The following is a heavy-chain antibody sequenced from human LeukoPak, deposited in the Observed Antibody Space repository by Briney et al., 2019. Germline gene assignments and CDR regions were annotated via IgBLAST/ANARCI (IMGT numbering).Heavy chain of an antibody. CDR3: ARDLLHTATLDY. J-gene: IGHJ4*02. CDR1: GFTFSSYA. Sequence: GGSLRLSCAASGFTFSSYAMSWVRQAPGKGLEWVSAISGSGGSTYYADSVKGRFTISRDNAKNSLYLQMNSLRAEDTAFYYCARDLLHTATLDYWGQGTLVTVSS. D-gene: IGHD5-18*01. CDR2: ISGSGGST. V-gene: IGHV3-23*01.